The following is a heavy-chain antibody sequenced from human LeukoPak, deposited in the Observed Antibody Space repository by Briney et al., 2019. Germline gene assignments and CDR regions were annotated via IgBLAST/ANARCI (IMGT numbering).Heavy chain of an antibody. J-gene: IGHJ4*02. CDR3: TRQYSGYEPTTDYFDY. CDR2: IRSTAYGGTT. CDR1: GFTFGDYA. V-gene: IGHV3-49*03. D-gene: IGHD5-12*01. Sequence: PGGSLRLSCTASGFTFGDYAMSWFRQAPGKGLEWVGFIRSTAYGGTTEYAASVKGRFTISRDDSKSIAYLQMNSLKTEDTAVYYCTRQYSGYEPTTDYFDYWGQGTLVTVSS.